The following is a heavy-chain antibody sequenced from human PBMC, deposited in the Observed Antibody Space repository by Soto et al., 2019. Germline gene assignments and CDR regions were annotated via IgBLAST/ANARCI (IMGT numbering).Heavy chain of an antibody. CDR1: GFTFSDHY. J-gene: IGHJ4*02. V-gene: IGHV3-11*06. CDR2: ISPRTTYK. Sequence: QVQLVESGGGLVKPGGSMRLSCASSGFTFSDHYMSWIRRSPGKGLEFLSYISPRTTYKNYADSVKGRFTISRDNAKNSLYLQLTSLRAEDTAIYYCSRGGGGGLFDLWGQGIFVTASS. CDR3: SRGGGGGLFDL. D-gene: IGHD2-21*01.